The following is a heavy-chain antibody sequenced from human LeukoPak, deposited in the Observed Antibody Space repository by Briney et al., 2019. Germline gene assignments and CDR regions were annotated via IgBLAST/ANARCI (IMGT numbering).Heavy chain of an antibody. CDR1: GFTFDDYA. CDR2: ISWNSGSI. D-gene: IGHD5-24*01. CDR3: ARDDRLDGLQPSAGIDY. J-gene: IGHJ4*02. Sequence: PGGSLRLSCAASGFTFDDYAMHWVRQAPGKGLEWVSGISWNSGSIGYADSVKGRFTISRDNAKNSLYLQMNSLRAEDTAVYYCARDDRLDGLQPSAGIDYWGQGTLVTVSS. V-gene: IGHV3-9*01.